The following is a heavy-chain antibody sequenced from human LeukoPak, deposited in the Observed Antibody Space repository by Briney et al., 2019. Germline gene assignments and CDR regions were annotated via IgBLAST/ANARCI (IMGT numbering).Heavy chain of an antibody. CDR2: ISYDGDNK. CDR1: GFTFSNYG. J-gene: IGHJ4*02. D-gene: IGHD5-18*01. CDR3: AKDRLTGLGYGPAFDY. V-gene: IGHV3-30*18. Sequence: GGSLRLSCATSGFTFSNYGMHWVRQAPGKGLEWVAVISYDGDNKYYADSVKGRFTISRDNSKNTLYLQMNSLRAEDTAVYYCAKDRLTGLGYGPAFDYWGQGTLVTVSS.